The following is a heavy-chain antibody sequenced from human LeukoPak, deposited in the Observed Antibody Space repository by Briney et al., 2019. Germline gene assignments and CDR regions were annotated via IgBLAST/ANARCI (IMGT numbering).Heavy chain of an antibody. CDR1: GFTVSSNY. CDR3: LDNWNYGGFYMDV. V-gene: IGHV3-53*01. CDR2: IYSGGST. Sequence: GGSLRLSCAASGFTVSSNYMSWVRQAPGKGLEWVSVIYSGGSTYYADSVKGRFTISRDNSKNTPYLQMNSLRAEDTAVYCCLDNWNYGGFYMDVWGKGTTVTVSS. D-gene: IGHD1-7*01. J-gene: IGHJ6*03.